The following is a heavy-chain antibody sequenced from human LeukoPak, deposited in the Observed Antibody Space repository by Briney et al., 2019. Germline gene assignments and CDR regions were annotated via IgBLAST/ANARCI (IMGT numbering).Heavy chain of an antibody. CDR1: GDSISSSTYY. D-gene: IGHD3-22*01. Sequence: SETLSLTCTVSGDSISSSTYYWGWIRQPRGKGLEWIGSVYYNGRTYYNPSLKSRVTISVDTSKNQFSLKLSSVTAADTAVYYCARPQYDSSGHDAFDIWGQGTMVTVSS. CDR2: VYYNGRT. J-gene: IGHJ3*02. V-gene: IGHV4-39*01. CDR3: ARPQYDSSGHDAFDI.